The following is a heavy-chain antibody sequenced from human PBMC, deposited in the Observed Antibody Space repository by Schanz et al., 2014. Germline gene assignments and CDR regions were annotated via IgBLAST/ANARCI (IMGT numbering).Heavy chain of an antibody. D-gene: IGHD2-21*01. V-gene: IGHV3-30*19. CDR3: ARESPFGGDCFSH. CDR2: ISNDGSDE. Sequence: QVQLVESGGGVVQPGGSLRLSCAASGFTFSFSGMQWVRQAPGKGLEWVAVISNDGSDEHYADSVKGRFTISRDNSKNTLYLQMNSLRAEDTAVYYCARESPFGGDCFSHWGQGTLVTVSS. J-gene: IGHJ4*02. CDR1: GFTFSFSG.